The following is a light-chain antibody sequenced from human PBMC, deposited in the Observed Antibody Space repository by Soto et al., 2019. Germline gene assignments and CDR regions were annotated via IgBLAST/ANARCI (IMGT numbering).Light chain of an antibody. Sequence: DIQMTQSPSTLSASVGDRVTITCRSSQSISSWLAWYQQKPGKAPKLLIYKASSLESGVQSRFIGSGSGTEFTLTISSLKPDDFSTYYFQQYNSWWTFGQGTKLEIK. CDR1: QSISSW. J-gene: IGKJ2*02. CDR3: QQYNSWWT. V-gene: IGKV1-5*03. CDR2: KAS.